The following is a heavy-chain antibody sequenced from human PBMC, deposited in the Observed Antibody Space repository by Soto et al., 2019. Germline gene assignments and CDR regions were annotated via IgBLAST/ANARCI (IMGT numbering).Heavy chain of an antibody. V-gene: IGHV1-2*02. D-gene: IGHD6-19*01. CDR2: INPNSGGT. CDR3: ASMGSSSGWYGVVDYYYYYGMDV. J-gene: IGHJ6*02. CDR1: GYTFTGYY. Sequence: ASVKVSCKASGYTFTGYYMHWVRQAPGQGLEWMGWINPNSGGTNYAQKFQGRVTMTRDTPISTAYMELSRLRSDDTAVYYCASMGSSSGWYGVVDYYYYYGMDVWGQGTTVTVSS.